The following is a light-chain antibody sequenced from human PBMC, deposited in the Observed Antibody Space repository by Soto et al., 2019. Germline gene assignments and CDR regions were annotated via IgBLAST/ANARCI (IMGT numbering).Light chain of an antibody. CDR2: DVD. V-gene: IGLV2-14*01. Sequence: QSVLAQPASVSGSPGQSITISCTGTSSDVGDYKYVSWYQHHPGKAPKLMIYDVDNRPSGVPSRFSGSKSGNTATLTISGLQPEDEADYFCNSHTRSNTLVVFGGGTKVTV. CDR1: SSDVGDYKY. J-gene: IGLJ2*01. CDR3: NSHTRSNTLVV.